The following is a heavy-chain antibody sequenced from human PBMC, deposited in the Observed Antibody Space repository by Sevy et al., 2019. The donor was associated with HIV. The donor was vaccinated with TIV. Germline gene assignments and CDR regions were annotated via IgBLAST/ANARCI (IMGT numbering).Heavy chain of an antibody. J-gene: IGHJ2*01. V-gene: IGHV3-66*01. CDR2: IFSGGNT. Sequence: GGSLRLSCAASGFTVSGNYMSWVRQAPGKGLEWVSGIFSGGNTHFADSVKGRFTISRDNSKNTLSLQMNSLSAEDTAVSYCARAVEDYSFSIALDWYCDFWGRGTMVTVSS. CDR3: ARAVEDYSFSIALDWYCDF. CDR1: GFTVSGNY. D-gene: IGHD3-10*01.